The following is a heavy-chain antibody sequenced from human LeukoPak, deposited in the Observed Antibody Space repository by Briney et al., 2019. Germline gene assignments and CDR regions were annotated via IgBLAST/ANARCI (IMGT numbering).Heavy chain of an antibody. D-gene: IGHD3-16*01. J-gene: IGHJ5*02. CDR3: ARDLGGRGLFDP. CDR2: ISAYNGNT. CDR1: GYTFTSYG. Sequence: ASVKVSCKASGYTFTSYGISWVRQAPGQGLEWMGWISAYNGNTNYALKLQGRVTMTTDTSTGTAYMELRSLRSDDTAVYYCARDLGGRGLFDPWGQGTLVTVSS. V-gene: IGHV1-18*01.